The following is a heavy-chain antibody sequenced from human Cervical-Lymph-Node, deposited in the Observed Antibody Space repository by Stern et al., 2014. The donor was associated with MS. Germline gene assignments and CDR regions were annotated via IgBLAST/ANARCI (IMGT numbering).Heavy chain of an antibody. CDR3: ARRGDYYTMDV. Sequence: VQLVESGPGLAKPSQTLSLTCTVSLGSISSAIYYWSWIRQHPGMGLEWIGSISGSGSTYYHPSLKSRVTISVDMSKSQFSLKLNSVTAADTAVYYCARRGDYYTMDVWGQGTTVTVSS. CDR2: ISGSGST. CDR1: LGSISSAIYY. D-gene: IGHD3-3*01. V-gene: IGHV4-31*03. J-gene: IGHJ6*02.